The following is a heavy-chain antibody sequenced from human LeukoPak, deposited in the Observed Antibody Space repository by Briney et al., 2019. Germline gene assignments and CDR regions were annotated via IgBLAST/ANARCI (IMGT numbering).Heavy chain of an antibody. V-gene: IGHV4-34*01. CDR1: GGSLGGYY. Sequence: PSETLSLTCALYGGSLGGYYWNWIRQPPGKGLEWIGEVNGSGSTNYNPSLKSRVTISIDKSKSQFSLRLTSVTAADTAVYFRARNSAYSTSSGTNLWGQGTLVTVSS. CDR2: VNGSGST. D-gene: IGHD6-6*01. CDR3: ARNSAYSTSSGTNL. J-gene: IGHJ4*02.